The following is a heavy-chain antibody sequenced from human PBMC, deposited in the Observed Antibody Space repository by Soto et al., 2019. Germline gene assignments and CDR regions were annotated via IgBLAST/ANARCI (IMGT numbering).Heavy chain of an antibody. V-gene: IGHV3-23*01. CDR2: ISGSGGST. CDR3: AKEGSGYDSSGYYLRIDY. CDR1: GFTFSSYA. J-gene: IGHJ4*02. D-gene: IGHD3-22*01. Sequence: GGSLRLSCAASGFTFSSYAMSWVRQAPGKGLEWVSAISGSGGSTYYADSVKGRFTISRDNSKNTLYLQMNSLRAEDTAVYYCAKEGSGYDSSGYYLRIDYWGQGTLVTVSS.